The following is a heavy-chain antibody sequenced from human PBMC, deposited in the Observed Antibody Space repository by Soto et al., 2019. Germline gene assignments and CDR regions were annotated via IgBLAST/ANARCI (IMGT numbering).Heavy chain of an antibody. D-gene: IGHD3-10*01. Sequence: GGSLRLSCAVSGFTFSSYWMHWVRQAPGKGLVWVSRIKSDGSYTTYADSVKGRFTISRDNAKNTLYLQMNSLRVEDTAVYYCAREEYGSGSYFDYWGQGTLVTVSS. J-gene: IGHJ4*02. CDR3: AREEYGSGSYFDY. CDR2: IKSDGSYT. V-gene: IGHV3-74*01. CDR1: GFTFSSYW.